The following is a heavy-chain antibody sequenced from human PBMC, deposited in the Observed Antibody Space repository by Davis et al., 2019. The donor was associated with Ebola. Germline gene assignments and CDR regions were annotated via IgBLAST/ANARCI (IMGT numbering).Heavy chain of an antibody. V-gene: IGHV6-1*01. CDR2: TYYTSQWYN. Sequence: HSQTLSLTCVISGDRVSRSSNGAWNWLRQSPSRGLEWLGRTYYTSQWYNHYAESVRNRVTVNPDTSKNQFSLHLNSVTPEDTAVYYCARGWLRRAFDVWGQGTMVIVSS. CDR1: GDRVSRSSNGA. CDR3: ARGWLRRAFDV. J-gene: IGHJ3*01. D-gene: IGHD5-12*01.